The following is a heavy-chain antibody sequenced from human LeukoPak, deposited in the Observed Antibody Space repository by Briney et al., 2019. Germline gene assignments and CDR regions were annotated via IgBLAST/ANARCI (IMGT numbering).Heavy chain of an antibody. CDR2: IYYSGST. V-gene: IGHV4-59*01. D-gene: IGHD4-17*01. J-gene: IGHJ4*02. CDR3: ARSFYGYSLDY. Sequence: SETLSLTCTVSGGSISTYYWSWIRQPPGKGLEWIGYIYYSGSTNYNSSLKSRVTISVDTSKNQFSLNLNSVTAADTAVYYCARSFYGYSLDYWGQGTLVTVSS. CDR1: GGSISTYY.